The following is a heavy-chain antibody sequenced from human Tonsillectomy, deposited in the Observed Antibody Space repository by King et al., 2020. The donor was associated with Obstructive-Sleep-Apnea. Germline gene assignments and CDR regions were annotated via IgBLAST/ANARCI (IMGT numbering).Heavy chain of an antibody. CDR2: FDPEDGET. J-gene: IGHJ3*02. V-gene: IGHV1-24*01. D-gene: IGHD4-17*01. Sequence: VQLVQSGAEVKKPGASVKVSCKVSGYTLTELSMHWVRQAPGKGLEWMGGFDPEDGETIYAQKFQGRVTMTGDTSTDTAYMELSSLRSEDTAVYYCATDPNFLGGHDYGYFDIRGQGTMVTVSS. CDR3: ATDPNFLGGHDYGYFDI. CDR1: GYTLTELS.